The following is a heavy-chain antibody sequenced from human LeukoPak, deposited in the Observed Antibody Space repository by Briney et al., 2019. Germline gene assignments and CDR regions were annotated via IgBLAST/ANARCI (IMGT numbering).Heavy chain of an antibody. V-gene: IGHV4-34*01. CDR3: GSTWLQQQYNWFDP. D-gene: IGHD3-9*01. J-gene: IGHJ5*02. Sequence: SETLSLTCAVYGGTFSGYDWSWIRQAPGKGLEWIGEINGSGSTNYNPSLMSGVTISVGASKNQFSLKLRSVTGADAAVYYCGSTWLQQQYNWFDPWGQGTLVTVSS. CDR1: GGTFSGYD. CDR2: INGSGST.